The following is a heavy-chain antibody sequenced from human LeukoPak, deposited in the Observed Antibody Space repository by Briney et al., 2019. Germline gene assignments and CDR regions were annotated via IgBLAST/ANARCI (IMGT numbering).Heavy chain of an antibody. J-gene: IGHJ6*02. CDR2: INAGNGNT. CDR3: ARDMTAAARAYYYYGMDV. Sequence: ASANVSCKASGYTFTSYAMHWVRQAPGQRLEWMGWINAGNGNTKYSQKFQGRVTITRDTSASTAYMELSSLRSEDTAVYYCARDMTAAARAYYYYGMDVWGQGTTVTVSS. V-gene: IGHV1-3*01. D-gene: IGHD6-13*01. CDR1: GYTFTSYA.